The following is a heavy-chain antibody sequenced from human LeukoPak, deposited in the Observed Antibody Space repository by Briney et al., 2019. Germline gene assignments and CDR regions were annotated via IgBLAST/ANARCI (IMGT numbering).Heavy chain of an antibody. CDR1: GYTFTDYY. CDR2: INPNTGGT. D-gene: IGHD5-18*01. Sequence: ASVKVACKASGYTFTDYYIHWVRQAPGPGLEWMGWINPNTGGTNYAQKFQGWVTMTRDTSISTAYMELSRLRSDDTAVYYCARPRAFSYGQMYYFDYWGQGALVTVSS. CDR3: ARPRAFSYGQMYYFDY. V-gene: IGHV1-2*04. J-gene: IGHJ4*02.